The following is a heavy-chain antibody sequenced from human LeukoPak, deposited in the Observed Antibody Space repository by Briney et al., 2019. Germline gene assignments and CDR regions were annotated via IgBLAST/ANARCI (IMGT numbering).Heavy chain of an antibody. V-gene: IGHV3-30*18. D-gene: IGHD2-21*02. CDR1: GFTFSSYG. Sequence: GGSLRLSCAASGFTFSSYGMSWVRQAPGKGLEWVAVISYDGSDKYYADSVKGRFTISRDNSKNTLYLQMNSLRADDTAVYYCAKDISGGDCPDYWGQGTLVTVSS. CDR3: AKDISGGDCPDY. J-gene: IGHJ4*02. CDR2: ISYDGSDK.